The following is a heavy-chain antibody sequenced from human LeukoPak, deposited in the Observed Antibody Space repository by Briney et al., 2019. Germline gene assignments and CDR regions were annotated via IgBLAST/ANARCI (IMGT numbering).Heavy chain of an antibody. CDR3: ARTGETMIRRVIIGFPIDY. V-gene: IGHV3-49*04. CDR1: GFTLGDYG. D-gene: IGHD3-10*01. CDR2: MRSRARGGTT. J-gene: IGHJ4*02. Sequence: GGSLRLSCTGFGFTLGDYGMSWVRQAPGKGLEWLGFMRSRARGGTTEYAASVKGRFIVLRDDSKNIAYLQMNSLKTEDTAVYYCARTGETMIRRVIIGFPIDYWGQGTPVTVSS.